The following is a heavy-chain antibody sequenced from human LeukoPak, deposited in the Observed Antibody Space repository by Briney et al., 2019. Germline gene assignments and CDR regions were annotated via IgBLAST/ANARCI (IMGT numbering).Heavy chain of an antibody. J-gene: IGHJ4*02. Sequence: PGGSLRLSCAASGFTFSSFAMHWVRQAPGKGLEWVALIWFDGGNKNYTDSVKGRFTISRDNSKNTLYLQMNSLSAEDTAVYYCARGFYRVRHDQSTYYFVHWGQGTLVTVSS. CDR3: ARGFYRVRHDQSTYYFVH. D-gene: IGHD3-16*02. CDR1: GFTFSSFA. V-gene: IGHV3-33*01. CDR2: IWFDGGNK.